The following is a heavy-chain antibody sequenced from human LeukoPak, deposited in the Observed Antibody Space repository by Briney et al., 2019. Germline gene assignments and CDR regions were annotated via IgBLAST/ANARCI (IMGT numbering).Heavy chain of an antibody. CDR2: IYYSGST. CDR3: ARSSYSYVFDY. CDR1: GVSISSYY. Sequence: NPAETLSLTCTVSGVSISSYYRSWVRQAPGKGLEWVGYIYYSGSTNYNPSLTSRVTISVDPSKNQFSLKLSSVTAADTAVYYCARSSYSYVFDYWGQGTLVTVSS. V-gene: IGHV4-59*01. D-gene: IGHD5-18*01. J-gene: IGHJ4*02.